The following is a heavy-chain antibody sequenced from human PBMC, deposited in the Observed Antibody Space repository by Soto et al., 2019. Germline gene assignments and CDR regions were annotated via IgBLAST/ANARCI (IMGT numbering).Heavy chain of an antibody. J-gene: IGHJ4*02. V-gene: IGHV1-3*01. Sequence: ASVKVSCKASGYTFTNYAMHWVRQAPGQRLEWMGWINPDNGNTEYSQKFQGRVTMTRNTSISTAYMELSSLRSEDTAVYYCARDLAGRIDCWGQGTLVTVSS. CDR1: GYTFTNYA. CDR3: ARDLAGRIDC. CDR2: INPDNGNT. D-gene: IGHD6-25*01.